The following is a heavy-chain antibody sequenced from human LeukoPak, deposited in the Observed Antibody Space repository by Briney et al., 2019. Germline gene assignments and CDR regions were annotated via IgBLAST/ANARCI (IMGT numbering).Heavy chain of an antibody. J-gene: IGHJ4*02. CDR2: IYYSGST. CDR1: GGSISSYY. Sequence: PSETLSLTCIVSGGSISSYYWSWIRQPPGKGLEWIGYIYYSGSTNYNPSLKSRVTISVDTSKNQFSLKLSSVTAADTAVYYCARCGALGSSGYYYFDYWGQGTLVTVSS. CDR3: ARCGALGSSGYYYFDY. D-gene: IGHD3-22*01. V-gene: IGHV4-59*01.